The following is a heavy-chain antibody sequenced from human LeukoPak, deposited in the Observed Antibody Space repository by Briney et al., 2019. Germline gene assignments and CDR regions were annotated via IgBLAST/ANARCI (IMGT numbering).Heavy chain of an antibody. CDR1: GGTFSSYA. CDR3: ARDRDGYNFEDAFDI. D-gene: IGHD5-24*01. J-gene: IGHJ3*02. V-gene: IGHV1-69*13. Sequence: SVKVSCKASGGTFSSYAISWVRQAPGRGLEWMGRIIPIFGTANCAQKFQGRVTITADESTSTAYMELSSLRSEDTAVYYCARDRDGYNFEDAFDIWGQGTMVTVSS. CDR2: IIPIFGTA.